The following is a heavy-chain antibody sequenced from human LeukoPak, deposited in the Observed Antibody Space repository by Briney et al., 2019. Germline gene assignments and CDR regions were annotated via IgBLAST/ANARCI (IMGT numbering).Heavy chain of an antibody. D-gene: IGHD3-10*01. Sequence: GPVKVSCKASGYTFTVYYMHRVRQATGQGLESMGWMNPNRGNTGYAQKFQGRGTMTRNTSISTAYMELSSLRYEDTAVYYCARGRMKYYGWGSSGNSYYYMDVWGKGTTVTVSS. CDR3: ARGRMKYYGWGSSGNSYYYMDV. V-gene: IGHV1-8*02. CDR1: GYTFTVYY. CDR2: MNPNRGNT. J-gene: IGHJ6*03.